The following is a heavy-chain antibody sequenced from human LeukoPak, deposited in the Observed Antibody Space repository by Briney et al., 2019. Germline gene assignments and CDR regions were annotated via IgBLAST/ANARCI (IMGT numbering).Heavy chain of an antibody. CDR3: AKSLLRPGY. CDR2: LSGSGDST. V-gene: IGHV3-23*01. D-gene: IGHD3-3*01. J-gene: IGHJ4*02. Sequence: SLLSGSGDSTYYADSVKGRFTISRDNSKNTLYLQMNSLRAEDTAVYYCAKSLLRPGYWGQGTLVTVSS.